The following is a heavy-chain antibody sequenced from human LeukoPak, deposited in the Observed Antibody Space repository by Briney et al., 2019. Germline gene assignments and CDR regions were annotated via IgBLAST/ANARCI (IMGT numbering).Heavy chain of an antibody. D-gene: IGHD3-22*01. Sequence: PGGSLRLSCAASGFTFSSYGKHWVRQAPGKGLEWVAVISYDGSNKYYADSVKGRFTISRDNSKNTLYLRMNSLRAEDTAVYYCANYDSSGPLAFDIWGQGTMVTVSS. CDR2: ISYDGSNK. CDR3: ANYDSSGPLAFDI. J-gene: IGHJ3*02. V-gene: IGHV3-30*18. CDR1: GFTFSSYG.